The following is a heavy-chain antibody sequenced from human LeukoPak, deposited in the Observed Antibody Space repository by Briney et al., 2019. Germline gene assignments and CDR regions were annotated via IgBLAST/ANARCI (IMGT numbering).Heavy chain of an antibody. J-gene: IGHJ4*02. Sequence: GASVKVSCKASGYTFTGYYMHWVRQAPGQGLEWMGWINPNSGGTNYAQKFQGRVTMTRDTSISTTYMELSRLRSDDTAVYYCARGLRAVTHYFDYWGQGTLVTVSS. CDR1: GYTFTGYY. D-gene: IGHD4-17*01. CDR3: ARGLRAVTHYFDY. V-gene: IGHV1-2*02. CDR2: INPNSGGT.